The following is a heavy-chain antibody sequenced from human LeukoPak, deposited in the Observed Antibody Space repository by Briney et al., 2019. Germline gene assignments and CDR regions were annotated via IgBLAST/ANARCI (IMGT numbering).Heavy chain of an antibody. CDR3: ARRVGATRAFDY. CDR1: GYTFTSYA. J-gene: IGHJ4*02. D-gene: IGHD1-26*01. V-gene: IGHV1-3*01. CDR2: INAGNGNT. Sequence: ASVKVSFTASGYTFTSYAMHWVRQAPGQRLEWMGWINAGNGNTKYSQKFQGRVTITRDTSASTAYMELSSLRSEDTAVYYCARRVGATRAFDYWGQGTLVTVSS.